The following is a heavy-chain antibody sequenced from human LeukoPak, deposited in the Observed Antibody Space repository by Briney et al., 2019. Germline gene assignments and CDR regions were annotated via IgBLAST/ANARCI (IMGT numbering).Heavy chain of an antibody. Sequence: PGGSLRLSCAASGFTFSDYYMSWIRQAPGKGLEWVSVIYSGGSTYYADSVKGRFTISRDNSKNTLYLQMNSLRAEDTAVYYCARYLGLAGYYFDYWGQGTLVTVSS. J-gene: IGHJ4*02. CDR2: IYSGGST. D-gene: IGHD6-19*01. CDR1: GFTFSDYY. V-gene: IGHV3-66*02. CDR3: ARYLGLAGYYFDY.